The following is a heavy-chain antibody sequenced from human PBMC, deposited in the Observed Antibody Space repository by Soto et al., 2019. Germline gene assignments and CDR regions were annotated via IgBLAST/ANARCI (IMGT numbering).Heavy chain of an antibody. CDR2: TYYRSKWYY. Sequence: QVPLQQSGPGLVKPSQTLSLMCDISGDSVSSVTATWSWIRQSPSRGLEWLGRTYYRSKWYYDYAVSVKSRIVITPDTSKNQLTLDLNSVTPEDTAVYFCARDGSGFHWYFDVWGRGTLVTVSS. J-gene: IGHJ2*01. CDR1: GDSVSSVTAT. CDR3: ARDGSGFHWYFDV. V-gene: IGHV6-1*01. D-gene: IGHD6-19*01.